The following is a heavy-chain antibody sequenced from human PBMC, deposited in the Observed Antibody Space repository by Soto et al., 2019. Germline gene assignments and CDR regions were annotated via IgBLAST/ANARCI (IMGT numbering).Heavy chain of an antibody. CDR3: ARSLYYYGSGSYYRSYYYGMDV. V-gene: IGHV5-51*01. Sequence: LGESLKISCKGSGYSFTSYWIGWVRQMPGKGLEWMGIIYPGDSDTRYSPSFQGQVTISADKSISTAYLQWSSLKASDTAMYYCARSLYYYGSGSYYRSYYYGMDVWGQGTTVTVSS. J-gene: IGHJ6*02. CDR2: IYPGDSDT. D-gene: IGHD3-10*01. CDR1: GYSFTSYW.